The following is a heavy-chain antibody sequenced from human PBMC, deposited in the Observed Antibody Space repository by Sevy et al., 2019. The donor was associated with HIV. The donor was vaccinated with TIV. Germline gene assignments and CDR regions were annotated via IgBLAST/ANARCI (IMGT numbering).Heavy chain of an antibody. J-gene: IGHJ1*01. CDR3: ARAASGGQGPGQYFHH. CDR2: ISTYNGDT. V-gene: IGHV1-18*01. CDR1: GYTFTSYG. D-gene: IGHD1-26*01. Sequence: ASVKVSCKTFGYTFTSYGISWVRQAPGQGLEWMGWISTYNGDTNSAQKLQGRVTMTTDTSTSTAYMELRSLRSDDTAVYYCARAASGGQGPGQYFHHWGQGTLVTVSS.